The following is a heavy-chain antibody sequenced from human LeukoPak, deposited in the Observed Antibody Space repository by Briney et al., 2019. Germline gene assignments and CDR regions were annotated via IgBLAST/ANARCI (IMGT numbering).Heavy chain of an antibody. CDR3: ARLYYYDSSGYCTGWFDP. CDR1: GGTFSRYA. V-gene: IGHV1-69*13. D-gene: IGHD3-22*01. J-gene: IGHJ5*02. CDR2: LIPIFGAA. Sequence: SVKVSRKASGGTFSRYAISWAPHAPGQGRECMGGLIPIFGAANYAQKFQGRVTITADESTSTAYMELSSLRSEDTAVYYCARLYYYDSSGYCTGWFDPWGQGTLVTVSS.